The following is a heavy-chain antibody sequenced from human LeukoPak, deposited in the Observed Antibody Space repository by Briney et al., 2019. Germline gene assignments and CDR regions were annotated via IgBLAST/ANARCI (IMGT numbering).Heavy chain of an antibody. Sequence: SETLSLTCAVYGGSFSGYYWSWIRQPPGKGLEWIGEINHSGSTNYNPSLKSRVTISVDTSKNQFSLRLSSVTAADTAVYYCARVTAWLQYYYYYGMDVWGQGTTVTVSS. V-gene: IGHV4-34*01. CDR1: GGSFSGYY. CDR3: ARVTAWLQYYYYYGMDV. CDR2: INHSGST. J-gene: IGHJ6*02. D-gene: IGHD5-24*01.